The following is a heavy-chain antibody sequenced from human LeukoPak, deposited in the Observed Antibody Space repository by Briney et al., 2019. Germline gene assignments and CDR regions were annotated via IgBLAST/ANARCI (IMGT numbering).Heavy chain of an antibody. D-gene: IGHD3-3*01. CDR1: GFTFSSYA. CDR3: ARDTLRFLEWLLFGY. V-gene: IGHV3-23*01. J-gene: IGHJ4*02. Sequence: PGGSLRLSCAASGFTFSSYAMNWVRQAPGKGLEWVSAISASGGSTYYADSVKGRFTISRDNSKNTLYLQMNSLRAEDTAVYYCARDTLRFLEWLLFGYWGQGTLVTVSS. CDR2: ISASGGST.